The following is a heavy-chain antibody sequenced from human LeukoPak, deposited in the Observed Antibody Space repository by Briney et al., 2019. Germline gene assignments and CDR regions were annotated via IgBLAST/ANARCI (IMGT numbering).Heavy chain of an antibody. V-gene: IGHV3-21*01. Sequence: GGSLRLSCAASGFTFSSYSVNWVRQAPGKGLVWVSSISSSSSYIYYADSVKGRFTISRDNAKNSLYLQMNSLRAEDTAVYYCAKYCTNGVCYDYWGQGTLVTVSP. J-gene: IGHJ4*02. CDR2: ISSSSSYI. CDR1: GFTFSSYS. CDR3: AKYCTNGVCYDY. D-gene: IGHD2-8*01.